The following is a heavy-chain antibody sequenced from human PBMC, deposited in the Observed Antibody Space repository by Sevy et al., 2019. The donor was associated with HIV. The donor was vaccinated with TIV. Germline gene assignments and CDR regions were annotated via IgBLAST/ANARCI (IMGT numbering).Heavy chain of an antibody. CDR1: GFTFSSYA. D-gene: IGHD3-22*01. Sequence: GGSLRLSCAASGFTFSSYAMSWVRQAPGKGLEWVSAISGNGGSTYYADSVKGQFTISRDNSKNTLYLQMNSLRAEDTAVYYCAKSTRSITVIVVVTPLFDYWGQGTLVTVSS. CDR3: AKSTRSITVIVVVTPLFDY. V-gene: IGHV3-23*01. J-gene: IGHJ4*02. CDR2: ISGNGGST.